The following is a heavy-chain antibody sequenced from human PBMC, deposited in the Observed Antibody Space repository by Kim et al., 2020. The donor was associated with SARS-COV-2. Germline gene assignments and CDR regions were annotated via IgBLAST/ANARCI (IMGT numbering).Heavy chain of an antibody. D-gene: IGHD1-1*01. J-gene: IGHJ5*02. CDR2: IYYSGST. CDR3: ARDHLILERRPNWFDP. V-gene: IGHV4-39*07. Sequence: SETLSLTCTVSGGSISSSSYYWGWIRKPPGKGLECIGSIYYSGSTYYNPSLKSRVTISVDTSKNQFSLKLSSVTAADTAVYYCARDHLILERRPNWFDP. CDR1: GGSISSSSYY.